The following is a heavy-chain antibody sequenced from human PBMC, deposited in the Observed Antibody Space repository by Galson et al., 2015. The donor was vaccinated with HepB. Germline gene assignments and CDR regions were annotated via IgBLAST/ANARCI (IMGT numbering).Heavy chain of an antibody. Sequence: SLRLSCAASGFTFSSYWMSWVRQAPGKGLEWVANIKQDGSEKYYVDSVKGRFTISRDNAKNSLYLQMNSLRAEDTAVYYCARVRWDSSGLDAFDIWGQGTMVTVSS. CDR3: ARVRWDSSGLDAFDI. CDR1: GFTFSSYW. D-gene: IGHD3-22*01. CDR2: IKQDGSEK. V-gene: IGHV3-7*03. J-gene: IGHJ3*02.